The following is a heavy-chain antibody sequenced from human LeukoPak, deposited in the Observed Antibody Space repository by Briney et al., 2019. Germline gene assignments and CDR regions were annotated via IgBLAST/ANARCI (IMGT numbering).Heavy chain of an antibody. CDR1: GGSIRSYY. J-gene: IGHJ3*02. CDR2: IYYTGST. V-gene: IGHV4-59*01. D-gene: IGHD3-10*01. CDR3: ARGPTQNAYGSGSRWAFDI. Sequence: PSETLSLTCFVSGGSIRSYYWSWIRQPPGKGLEWIGYIYYTGSTKYNPSLKSRGIISVDTSKNQFSLKLSSVTAADTAMYYCARGPTQNAYGSGSRWAFDIWGQGTMVTVSS.